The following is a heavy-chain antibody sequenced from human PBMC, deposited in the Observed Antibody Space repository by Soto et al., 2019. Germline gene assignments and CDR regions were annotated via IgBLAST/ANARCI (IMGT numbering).Heavy chain of an antibody. Sequence: PSDTLSLTCAVYGRSSSGYYWSWIRQPPVQGLEWIGEINHSGSTNYNPSLKSRVTISVDTSQNQFSLKLSSVTAADTAVYYCARGRYYGSGSYYNYYYYGMDVWGQGTTVT. CDR2: INHSGST. J-gene: IGHJ6*02. CDR3: ARGRYYGSGSYYNYYYYGMDV. D-gene: IGHD3-10*01. CDR1: GRSSSGYY. V-gene: IGHV4-34*01.